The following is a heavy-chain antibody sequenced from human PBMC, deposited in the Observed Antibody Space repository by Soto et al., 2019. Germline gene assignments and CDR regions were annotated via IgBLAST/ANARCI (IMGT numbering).Heavy chain of an antibody. V-gene: IGHV1-2*02. CDR3: ARAGLAALRSGEYGMDV. Sequence: RXSVKVSCTASGYPFTDYYIHWVRQAPGQGPEWMGWINPKSDTTNYAQKFQCRVTMTRDTSISTAYMELRSLRSDDTAMYYCARAGLAALRSGEYGMDVWAQGTTVTVSS. J-gene: IGHJ6*02. D-gene: IGHD6-19*01. CDR1: GYPFTDYY. CDR2: INPKSDTT.